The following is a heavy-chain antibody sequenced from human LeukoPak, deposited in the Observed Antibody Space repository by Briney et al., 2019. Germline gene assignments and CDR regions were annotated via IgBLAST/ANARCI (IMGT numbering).Heavy chain of an antibody. CDR2: ISYDGSNK. V-gene: IGHV3-30*03. J-gene: IGHJ5*02. Sequence: PGRSLRLSCAASGFTFSSYGMHWVRQAPGQVLEWVAVISYDGSNKYYADSVKGRFTISRDNSKNTLYLQMNSLRAEDTAVYYCASIAAAGLDWFDPWGQGTLVTVSS. D-gene: IGHD6-13*01. CDR3: ASIAAAGLDWFDP. CDR1: GFTFSSYG.